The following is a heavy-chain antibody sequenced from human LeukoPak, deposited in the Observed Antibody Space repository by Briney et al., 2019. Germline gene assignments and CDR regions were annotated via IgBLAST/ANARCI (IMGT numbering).Heavy chain of an antibody. D-gene: IGHD3-3*01. Sequence: PGGSLRLSCAASGFTFSSYSMNWVRQAPGKGLEWVSYISSSSSTIYYADSVKGRFTISRDNAKNSLYLQMNSLRAEDTAVYYCAREKLSWGYDFWSGYSQTGAFDIWGQGTMVTVSS. V-gene: IGHV3-48*01. CDR3: AREKLSWGYDFWSGYSQTGAFDI. CDR1: GFTFSSYS. J-gene: IGHJ3*02. CDR2: ISSSSSTI.